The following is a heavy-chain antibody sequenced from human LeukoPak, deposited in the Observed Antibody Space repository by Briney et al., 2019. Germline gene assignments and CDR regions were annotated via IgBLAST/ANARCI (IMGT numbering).Heavy chain of an antibody. Sequence: SETVSLTCTVSGGSISSSSYCWGWIRQPPGKGLEWIGNLFYSGSTYYNPSLKSRVTISVDTSKNQFSLKLSSVTAADTAVYSCARLAASCSSSSCCFDYWGQGTLVTVSS. V-gene: IGHV4-39*01. CDR3: ARLAASCSSSSCCFDY. CDR2: LFYSGST. CDR1: GGSISSSSYC. D-gene: IGHD2-2*01. J-gene: IGHJ4*02.